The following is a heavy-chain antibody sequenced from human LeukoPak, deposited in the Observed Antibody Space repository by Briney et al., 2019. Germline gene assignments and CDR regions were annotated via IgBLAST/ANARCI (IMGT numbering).Heavy chain of an antibody. D-gene: IGHD5-24*01. CDR2: ISGSGNSP. J-gene: IGHJ4*02. V-gene: IGHV3-23*01. Sequence: GGSLRLSCAASGFTFRSYAMSWVRQAPGRGLEWVSSISGSGNSPYYADFVKGRFTISRDNSKSTLYLQMNSLRAEDTAVYYCASGREGYNTAFGYWGQGTLLTVSS. CDR3: ASGREGYNTAFGY. CDR1: GFTFRSYA.